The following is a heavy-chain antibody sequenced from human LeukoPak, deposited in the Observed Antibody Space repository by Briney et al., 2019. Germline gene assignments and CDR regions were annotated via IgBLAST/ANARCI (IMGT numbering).Heavy chain of an antibody. CDR2: INPNSGGT. D-gene: IGHD7-27*01. CDR1: GYTFTCYY. CDR3: ARDWATGDLLNY. V-gene: IGHV1-2*06. J-gene: IGHJ4*02. Sequence: ASVKVSCKASGYTFTCYYMYWVRQAPGQGLEWMGRINPNSGGTNYAQKFQGRVTMTRDTSISTAYMELSRLRSDDTAVYYCARDWATGDLLNYWGQGTLVTVSS.